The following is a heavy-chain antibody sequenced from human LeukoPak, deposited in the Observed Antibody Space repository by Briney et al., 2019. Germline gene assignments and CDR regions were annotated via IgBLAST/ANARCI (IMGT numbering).Heavy chain of an antibody. J-gene: IGHJ4*02. CDR1: GGSFSGYY. CDR2: INHSGST. D-gene: IGHD3-22*01. CDR3: ARAYHYDSSGYYYGFDY. Sequence: SETLSLTCAVYGGSFSGYYWSWIRQPPGKGLEWIGEINHSGSTNYNPSLKSRVTISVDTSKNQFSLKLSSVTAADTAVYYCARAYHYDSSGYYYGFDYWGQGILVTVSS. V-gene: IGHV4-34*01.